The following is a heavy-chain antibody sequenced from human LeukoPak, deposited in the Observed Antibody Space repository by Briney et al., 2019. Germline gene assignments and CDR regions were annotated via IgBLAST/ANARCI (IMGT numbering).Heavy chain of an antibody. CDR2: IYSGGST. Sequence: GGSLRLSCAASGFTVSSNYMSWVRQAPGKGLEWVSVIYSGGSTYYADSVKGRFTISRDNSKNTLYLQMNSLRAEDTAVYYCARDSTTAPAASGMDVWGQGTTVTVSS. D-gene: IGHD4-17*01. CDR1: GFTVSSNY. J-gene: IGHJ6*02. CDR3: ARDSTTAPAASGMDV. V-gene: IGHV3-53*01.